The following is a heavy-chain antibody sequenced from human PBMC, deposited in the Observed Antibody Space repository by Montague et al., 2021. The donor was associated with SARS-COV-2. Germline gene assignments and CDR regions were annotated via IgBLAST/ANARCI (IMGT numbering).Heavy chain of an antibody. D-gene: IGHD3-22*01. Sequence: TLSLTCTVSGGSVSSGSYYWSWIRQPAGKGLEWIGRIYTSGSSNYNPSLKSRVTISVDTSKNQFSLKVSSVTAADTAVYYCARERSADYYGGSGYHSYKYGMDVWGQGTTVTVSS. CDR2: IYTSGSS. V-gene: IGHV4-61*02. CDR1: GGSVSSGSYY. CDR3: ARERSADYYGGSGYHSYKYGMDV. J-gene: IGHJ6*02.